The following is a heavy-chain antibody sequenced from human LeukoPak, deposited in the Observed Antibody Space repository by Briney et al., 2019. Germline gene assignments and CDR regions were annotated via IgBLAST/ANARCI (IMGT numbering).Heavy chain of an antibody. D-gene: IGHD3-10*01. CDR1: GFTFSSYS. CDR3: ARFVYYGSGSGLDAFDI. J-gene: IGHJ3*02. Sequence: GGSLRLSCAASGFTFSSYSMNWVRQAPGKGLEWVSYISSSSSTIYYADSVKGRFTISRDNAKNSLYLQINSLRAEDTAVYYCARFVYYGSGSGLDAFDIWGQGTMVTVSS. V-gene: IGHV3-48*01. CDR2: ISSSSSTI.